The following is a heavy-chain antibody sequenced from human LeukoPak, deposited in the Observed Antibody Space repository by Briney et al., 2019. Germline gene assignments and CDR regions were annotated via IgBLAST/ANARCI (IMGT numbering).Heavy chain of an antibody. CDR3: ARADCSSTSCYAWRDAFHI. CDR1: GGSFSGYY. CDR2: INHSGST. V-gene: IGHV4-34*01. D-gene: IGHD2-2*01. J-gene: IGHJ3*02. Sequence: SETLSLTCAVYGGSFSGYYWSWIRQPPGKGLEWIGEINHSGSTNYNPSLKSRVTISVDTSKNQFSLKLSSVTAADTAVYYCARADCSSTSCYAWRDAFHIWGQGTMVTISS.